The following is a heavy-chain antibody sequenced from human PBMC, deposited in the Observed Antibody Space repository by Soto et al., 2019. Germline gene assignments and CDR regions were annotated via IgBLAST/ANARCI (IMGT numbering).Heavy chain of an antibody. V-gene: IGHV3-15*01. CDR3: CEGWNDF. D-gene: IGHD1-1*01. CDR1: GFMFSSAW. Sequence: EVQVVESGGDLVEPGGSLRLSCVTSGFMFSSAWMSWVRQAPGKGLEWVARIKSTKDGGARDYAAPVNGRFSISRDDSKSTVYLQMNSLRVEDTALYDCCEGWNDFWGQGTLVTVSS. CDR2: IKSTKDGGAR. J-gene: IGHJ4*02.